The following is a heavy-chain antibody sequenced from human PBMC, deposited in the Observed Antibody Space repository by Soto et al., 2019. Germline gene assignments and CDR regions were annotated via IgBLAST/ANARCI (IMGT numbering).Heavy chain of an antibody. CDR3: ARVYYDFWSGYYTDYYYYGMDV. Sequence: PGESLKISCKSSGYSFTSYWISWVRQMPGKGREWMGRIDPSDSYTNYSPSFQGHVTISADKSISTAYLQWSSLRASDTAMHYCARVYYDFWSGYYTDYYYYGMDVWGQGTTVTVSS. V-gene: IGHV5-10-1*01. CDR2: IDPSDSYT. J-gene: IGHJ6*02. CDR1: GYSFTSYW. D-gene: IGHD3-3*01.